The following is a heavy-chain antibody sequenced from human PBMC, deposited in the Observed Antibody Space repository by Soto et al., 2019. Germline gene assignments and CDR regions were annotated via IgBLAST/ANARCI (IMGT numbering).Heavy chain of an antibody. CDR3: AREGGIVGATAADY. J-gene: IGHJ4*02. CDR2: IYYSGST. V-gene: IGHV4-31*03. CDR1: GGSISSGGYY. D-gene: IGHD1-26*01. Sequence: QVQLQESGPGLVKPSQTLSLTCTVSGGSISSGGYYWSWIRQHPGKGLEWIGYIYYSGSTYYNPSLKGRVTISVDTSTNHFYLKLSSVTAADTAVYYCAREGGIVGATAADYWGQGTLVTVSS.